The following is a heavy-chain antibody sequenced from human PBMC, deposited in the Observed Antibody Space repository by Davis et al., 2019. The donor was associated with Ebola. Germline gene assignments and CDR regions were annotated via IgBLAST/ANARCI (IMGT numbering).Heavy chain of an antibody. CDR3: ARVDTAMGNDY. D-gene: IGHD5-18*01. J-gene: IGHJ4*02. V-gene: IGHV4-39*01. CDR1: GGSIISSSSY. Sequence: MPSETLSLTCTVSGGSIISSSSYWGWIRQPPRKGLEWIGSIYYSGITYYNPSLKSRVTISVDTSKNQFTLKLSSVTAADTAVHYGARVDTAMGNDYWSQGTLVTVST. CDR2: IYYSGIT.